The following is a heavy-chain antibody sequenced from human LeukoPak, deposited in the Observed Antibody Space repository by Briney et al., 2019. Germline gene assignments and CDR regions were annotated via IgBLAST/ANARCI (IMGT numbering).Heavy chain of an antibody. Sequence: SETLSLTCTVSGGSISSYYWSWIRQPPGKGLEWIGYIYYSGSTNYNPSLKSRVTISVDTSKNQFSLKLSSVTAADTAVYYCARVSVMVRGVIIRYYFDYWGQGTLVPVSS. CDR2: IYYSGST. J-gene: IGHJ4*02. CDR3: ARVSVMVRGVIIRYYFDY. CDR1: GGSISSYY. D-gene: IGHD3-10*01. V-gene: IGHV4-59*01.